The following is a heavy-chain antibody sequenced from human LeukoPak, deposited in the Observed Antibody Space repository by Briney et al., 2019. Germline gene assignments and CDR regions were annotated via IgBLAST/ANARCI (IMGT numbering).Heavy chain of an antibody. D-gene: IGHD3-22*01. V-gene: IGHV3-33*01. Sequence: GGSLRLSCAASGFTFSSYGMHWVRQAPGKGLEWVAVIWYDGSNKYYADSVKGRFTISRDNSKNTLYLQMNSLRAEDMAVYYCARDHYYDSSDLDYWGQGTLVTVSS. CDR3: ARDHYYDSSDLDY. J-gene: IGHJ4*02. CDR2: IWYDGSNK. CDR1: GFTFSSYG.